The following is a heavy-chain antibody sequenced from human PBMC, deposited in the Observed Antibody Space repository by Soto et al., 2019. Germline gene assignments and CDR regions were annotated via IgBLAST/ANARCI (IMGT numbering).Heavy chain of an antibody. CDR1: GFTFRSFT. J-gene: IGHJ5*02. V-gene: IGHV3-21*02. D-gene: IGHD6-13*01. CDR3: TRDTSRDSSARGWFDP. CDR2: ISSNSAYI. Sequence: EVQLVESGGGLVKPGGSLRLSCAASGFTFRSFTMNWVRQAPGKGLEWVSTISSNSAYIYYTDALRGRFTISRDNAKNSLHLQMNILRAEDTAVYYCTRDTSRDSSARGWFDPWGPGTLVTGSS.